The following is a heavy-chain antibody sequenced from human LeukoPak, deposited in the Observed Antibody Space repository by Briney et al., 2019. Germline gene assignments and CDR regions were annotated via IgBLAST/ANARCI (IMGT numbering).Heavy chain of an antibody. D-gene: IGHD7-27*01. V-gene: IGHV3-23*01. CDR2: ISGSGGST. J-gene: IGHJ6*02. CDR1: GFTFSSYA. Sequence: GGSLRLSCAASGFTFSSYAMSWVRQAPGKGLEWVSAISGSGGSTYYADSAKGRFTISRDNAKNSLYLQMNSLRAEDTAVYYCAGTLGPRPPGMDVWGQGTTVTVSS. CDR3: AGTLGPRPPGMDV.